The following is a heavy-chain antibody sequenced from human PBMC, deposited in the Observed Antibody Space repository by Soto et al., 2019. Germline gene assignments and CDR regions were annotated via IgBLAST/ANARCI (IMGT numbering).Heavy chain of an antibody. CDR2: IYYSGST. D-gene: IGHD2-2*01. CDR3: ARHRTYCSRLSYCYGMDV. Sequence: QVQLQESGPGLVKPSQTLSLTCTVFGGSISSGDYYWTWIRQHPGKGLEWMGNIYYSGSTHYSPSLKSRIIISVDTSKNQFSLKLSSVTVADTAVYFCARHRTYCSRLSYCYGMDVWGQGTTVTVSS. V-gene: IGHV4-31*03. J-gene: IGHJ6*02. CDR1: GGSISSGDYY.